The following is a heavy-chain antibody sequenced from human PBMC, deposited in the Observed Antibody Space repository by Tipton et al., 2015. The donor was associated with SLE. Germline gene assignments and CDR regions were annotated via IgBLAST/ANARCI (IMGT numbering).Heavy chain of an antibody. J-gene: IGHJ3*01. Sequence: SLRLSCAASGFTFVDYWMHWVRQAPGKGLEWVSRINRDGRGTIYTASVKGRFTISRDNARNTVYLQMNSLRVEDMAVYYCARGGFFHGFDLWGQGTIVTVSS. CDR3: ARGGFFHGFDL. V-gene: IGHV3-74*01. CDR1: GFTFVDYW. D-gene: IGHD3-10*01. CDR2: INRDGRGT.